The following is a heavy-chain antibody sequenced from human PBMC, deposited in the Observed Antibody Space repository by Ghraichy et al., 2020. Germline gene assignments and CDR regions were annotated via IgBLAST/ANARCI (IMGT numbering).Heavy chain of an antibody. CDR3: ARARGEYYYYGMDV. Sequence: GGSLRLSCAASGFTFSSYDMHWVRQATGKGLEWVSAIGTAGDTYYPGSVKGRFTISRENAKNSLYLQMNSLRAGDTAVYYCARARGEYYYYGMDVWGQGTTVTVSS. CDR1: GFTFSSYD. V-gene: IGHV3-13*01. J-gene: IGHJ6*02. CDR2: IGTAGDT.